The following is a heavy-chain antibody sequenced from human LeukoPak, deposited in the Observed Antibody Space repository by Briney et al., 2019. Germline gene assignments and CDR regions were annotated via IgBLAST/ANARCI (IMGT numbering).Heavy chain of an antibody. CDR1: GGSFSGYY. J-gene: IGHJ6*03. CDR2: ITHSGST. V-gene: IGHV4-34*01. CDR3: ARGLMGYDSSGYHWGYYHYYYMDV. D-gene: IGHD3-22*01. Sequence: PSETLSLTCAVYGGSFSGYYWSWIRQPPGKGLEWIGEITHSGSTNYNPSLKSRVTISVDTSKNQFSLKLSSVTAADTAVYYCARGLMGYDSSGYHWGYYHYYYMDVWGKGTTVTVSS.